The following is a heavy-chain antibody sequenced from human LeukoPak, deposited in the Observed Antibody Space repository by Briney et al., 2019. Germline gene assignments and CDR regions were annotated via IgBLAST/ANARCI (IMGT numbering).Heavy chain of an antibody. CDR3: ARSARHCNNGVCFTDYYIDL. V-gene: IGHV1-2*06. Sequence: ASVKVSCKTSGYAFTDSYIHWVRQAPGQGLEWMGRINPNSGDPDYPQKFQGRVTMTRDTSISTAYMEMSSLTSDDTAVYYCARSARHCNNGVCFTDYYIDLWGKGTTVIVSS. CDR2: INPNSGDP. CDR1: GYAFTDSY. D-gene: IGHD2-8*01. J-gene: IGHJ6*03.